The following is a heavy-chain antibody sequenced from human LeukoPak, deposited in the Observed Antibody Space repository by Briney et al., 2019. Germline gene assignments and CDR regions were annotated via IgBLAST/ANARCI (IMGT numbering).Heavy chain of an antibody. V-gene: IGHV4-39*01. J-gene: IGHJ4*02. CDR3: ARHVSGGSGWYVDY. CDR1: GGSISSSSYY. D-gene: IGHD6-19*01. Sequence: SETLSLTCTISGGSISSSSYYWGWIRQPPGKGLEWIGSIYYSGSTYYNPSLKSRVTISVDTSKNQFSLKLTSVSVTAADTAVYFCARHVSGGSGWYVDYWGQGTLVTVSS. CDR2: IYYSGST.